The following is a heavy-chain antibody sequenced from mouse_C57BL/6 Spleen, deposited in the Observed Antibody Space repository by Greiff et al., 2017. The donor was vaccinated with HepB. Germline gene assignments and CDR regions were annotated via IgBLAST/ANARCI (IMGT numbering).Heavy chain of an antibody. D-gene: IGHD4-1*01. CDR2: IDPSDSYT. V-gene: IGHV1-59*01. CDR1: GYTFTSYW. CDR3: ARNWDEANYAIDD. J-gene: IGHJ4*01. Sequence: VQLQQPGAELVRPGTSVKLSCKASGYTFTSYWMHWVKQRPGQGLEWIGVIDPSDSYTNYNQKFKGKATLTVDTSSSTAYMQLSSLTSEDSAVYYCARNWDEANYAIDDWGQGTSVTVAS.